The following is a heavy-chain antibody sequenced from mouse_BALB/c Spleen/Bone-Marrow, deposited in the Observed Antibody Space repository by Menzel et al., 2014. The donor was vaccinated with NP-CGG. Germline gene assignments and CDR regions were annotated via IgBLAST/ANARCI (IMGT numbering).Heavy chain of an antibody. Sequence: DVHLVESGGGLVQPGGSLNVSCAASGFTFNNYGMSWVRQTPDKRLELVATINRNGGSSYYPDSVKGRFTISRDNAKNTLYLQMSSLKSEDTAIYYCSRGNYGNYVDYFDYWGQGTTLTVSS. D-gene: IGHD2-1*01. CDR2: INRNGGSS. CDR3: SRGNYGNYVDYFDY. J-gene: IGHJ2*01. V-gene: IGHV5-6-3*01. CDR1: GFTFNNYG.